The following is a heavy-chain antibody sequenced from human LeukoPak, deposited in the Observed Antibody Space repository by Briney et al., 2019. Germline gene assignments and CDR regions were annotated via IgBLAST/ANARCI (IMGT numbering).Heavy chain of an antibody. Sequence: GGSPRLSCAASGFTFSSYSMNWVRQAPGQGLEWVSSISSSSSYIYYADSVKGRFTISRDNAKNSLYLQMNSLRAEDTAVYYCARDQKSTLSSGYALDYWGQGTLVTVSS. D-gene: IGHD3-22*01. CDR3: ARDQKSTLSSGYALDY. CDR1: GFTFSSYS. CDR2: ISSSSSYI. J-gene: IGHJ4*02. V-gene: IGHV3-21*01.